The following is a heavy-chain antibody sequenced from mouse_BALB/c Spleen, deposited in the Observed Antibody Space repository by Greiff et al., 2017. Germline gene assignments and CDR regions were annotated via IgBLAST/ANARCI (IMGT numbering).Heavy chain of an antibody. V-gene: IGHV5-6-5*01. D-gene: IGHD2-3*01. J-gene: IGHJ2*01. CDR3: ARKGIYDGYYYYFDY. Sequence: EVMLVESGGGLVKPGGSLKLSCAASGFTFSSYAMSWVRQTPEKRLEWVASISSGGSTYYPDSVKGRFTISRDNARNILYLQMSSLRSEDTAMYYGARKGIYDGYYYYFDYWGQGTTLTVSS. CDR2: ISSGGST. CDR1: GFTFSSYA.